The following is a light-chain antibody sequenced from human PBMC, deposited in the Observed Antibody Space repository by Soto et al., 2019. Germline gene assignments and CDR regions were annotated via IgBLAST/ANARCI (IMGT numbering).Light chain of an antibody. V-gene: IGLV2-8*01. CDR3: TSFAGSNNLGV. CDR2: DVS. CDR1: SSDVGGYNY. J-gene: IGLJ2*01. Sequence: QSALTQPPSASGSPGQSVTISCTGTSSDVGGYNYVSWYQQHPGKAPKLVIYDVSKRPSGVPDRFSGSKSGNTASLTVSGLQAEDEADYYCTSFAGSNNLGVFGGGTKVTVL.